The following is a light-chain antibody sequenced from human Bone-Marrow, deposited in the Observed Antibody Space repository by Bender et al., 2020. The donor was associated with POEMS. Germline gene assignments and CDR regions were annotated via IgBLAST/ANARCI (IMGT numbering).Light chain of an antibody. CDR2: DVT. J-gene: IGLJ1*01. CDR1: SSDVGGYNF. Sequence: QSALTQPPSASGSPGQSVTISCTGTSSDVGGYNFVSWYQQHPVRAPKVIIYDVTGRPSGVPDRFSGSKSGNTASLTISGLQAEDEADYYCCSYAGSSTSYVFGTGTKVTVL. V-gene: IGLV2-8*01. CDR3: CSYAGSSTSYV.